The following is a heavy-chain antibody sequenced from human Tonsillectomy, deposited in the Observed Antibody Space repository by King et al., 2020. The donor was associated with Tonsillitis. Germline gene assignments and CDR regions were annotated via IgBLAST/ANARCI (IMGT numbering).Heavy chain of an antibody. CDR3: AKRGAYCGGDCWTGAD. CDR2: ISGGGDRT. Sequence: VQLVESGGGLVQPGGSLRLSCAASGFTFSSYAMRWVRQAPGKGLEGVGGISGGGDRTYYADSVKGRFTISRDNSRNTLYLEMNSLRAEDTAVYSCAKRGAYCGGDCWTGADWGQGALVTVSS. V-gene: IGHV3-23*04. J-gene: IGHJ4*02. D-gene: IGHD2-21*01. CDR1: GFTFSSYA.